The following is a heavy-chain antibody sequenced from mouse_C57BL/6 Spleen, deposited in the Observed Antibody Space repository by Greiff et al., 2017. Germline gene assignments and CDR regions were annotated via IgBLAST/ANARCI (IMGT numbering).Heavy chain of an antibody. CDR3: ARAYYGNDEGLYWDFDV. CDR2: IRNKANGYTT. D-gene: IGHD2-10*01. V-gene: IGHV7-3*01. J-gene: IGHJ1*03. CDR1: GFTFTDYY. Sequence: EVKVVESGGGLVQPGGSLSLSCAASGFTFTDYYMSWVRQPPGKALEWLGFIRNKANGYTTEYSASVKGRFTISRDNSQSILYLQMNALGAEDSATYYCARAYYGNDEGLYWDFDVWGTGTTVTVSS.